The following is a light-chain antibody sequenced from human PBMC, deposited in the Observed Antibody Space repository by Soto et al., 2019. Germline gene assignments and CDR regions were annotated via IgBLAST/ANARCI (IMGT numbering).Light chain of an antibody. CDR2: GAS. CDR3: QQYYSNPRT. V-gene: IGKV3-15*01. Sequence: EIVMTQSPATLSLSPGERATLSCRASQSVSSNLAWYQQKTGQPPRLLIYGASTRATGIPARFSGSGSGTDFTLTISSLQAEDVSVYYCQQYYSNPRTFGQGTKVDIK. J-gene: IGKJ1*01. CDR1: QSVSSN.